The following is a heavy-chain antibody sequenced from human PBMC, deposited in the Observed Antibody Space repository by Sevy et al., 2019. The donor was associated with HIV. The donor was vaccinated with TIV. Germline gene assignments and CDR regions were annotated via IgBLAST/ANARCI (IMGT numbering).Heavy chain of an antibody. Sequence: SQTLSLTCAISGYSVSSNSAAWNWIRQSPSRGLEWLGRTYYRSKWYNDYAVSVKSRITINPDTSKNQFSLQLNSVTPEDTAVYYCARGVAVAGPRRYYYYGMDVWGQGTTVTVSS. J-gene: IGHJ6*02. D-gene: IGHD6-19*01. CDR2: TYYRSKWYN. CDR1: GYSVSSNSAA. V-gene: IGHV6-1*01. CDR3: ARGVAVAGPRRYYYYGMDV.